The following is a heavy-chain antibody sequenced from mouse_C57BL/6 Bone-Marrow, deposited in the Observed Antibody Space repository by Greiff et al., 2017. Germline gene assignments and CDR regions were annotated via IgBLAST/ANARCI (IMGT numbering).Heavy chain of an antibody. Sequence: LVKPGASVKISCKASGYSFTDYNMNWVKQSNGKSLEWIGVINPNYGTTSYNQKFKGKATLTVDQSSSTAYMQLNSLTSEDSAVYYCATIYYYGSSYLARDYWGQGTSVTVSS. J-gene: IGHJ4*01. D-gene: IGHD1-1*01. CDR3: ATIYYYGSSYLARDY. CDR2: INPNYGTT. V-gene: IGHV1-39*01. CDR1: GYSFTDYN.